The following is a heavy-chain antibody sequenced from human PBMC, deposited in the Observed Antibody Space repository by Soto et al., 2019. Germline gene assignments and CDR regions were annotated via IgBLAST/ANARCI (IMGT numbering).Heavy chain of an antibody. CDR3: ARGSSSYYDYGMDV. D-gene: IGHD6-6*01. CDR1: GDSISRGGYS. Sequence: PSETLSLTCAVSGDSISRGGYSWTWIRQPPGKALEWIGSIYDSGSTSYNPSLKSRVTMSVDTSKNQFSLRLTSVTAADTAVYFWARGSSSYYDYGMDVWGQGTTVTVSS. V-gene: IGHV4-30-2*01. J-gene: IGHJ6*02. CDR2: IYDSGST.